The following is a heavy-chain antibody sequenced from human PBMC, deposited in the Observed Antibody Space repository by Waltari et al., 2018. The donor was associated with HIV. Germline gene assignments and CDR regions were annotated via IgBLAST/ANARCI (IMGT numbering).Heavy chain of an antibody. J-gene: IGHJ6*02. CDR1: GGSISSSNW. CDR2: IYHSGGT. V-gene: IGHV4-4*02. CDR3: ARGRERPHYYYYGMDV. Sequence: QVQLQESVPGLVKPSGTLSPTCALSGGSISSSNWWSWVRQPAGKGLEWIGEIYHSGGTNYNPSLKSRVTISVDKSKNQFSLKLSSVTAADTAVYYCARGRERPHYYYYGMDVWGQGTTVTVSS.